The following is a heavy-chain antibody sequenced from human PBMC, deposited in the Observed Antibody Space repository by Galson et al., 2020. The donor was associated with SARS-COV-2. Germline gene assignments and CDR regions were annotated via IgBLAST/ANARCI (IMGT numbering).Heavy chain of an antibody. CDR1: GFTSSSYS. CDR3: ARMSRDYDVLAGYTTQYYFDF. CDR2: ISSSSSYI. D-gene: IGHD3-9*01. J-gene: IGHJ4*02. Sequence: GGSLRLSCAASGFTSSSYSMNWVRQAPGKGLEWVSFISSSSSYIYYADSVKGRFTISRDNAKNSLYLQMNSLRAEDTAVYYCARMSRDYDVLAGYTTQYYFDFWGQGTLVTVSS. V-gene: IGHV3-21*01.